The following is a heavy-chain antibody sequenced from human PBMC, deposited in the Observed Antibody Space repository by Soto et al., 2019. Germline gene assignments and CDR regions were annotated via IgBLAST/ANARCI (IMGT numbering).Heavy chain of an antibody. CDR2: TTHSGST. Sequence: QVQLQQWGAGLLKPSETLSLTCAVYNGSFSGYYWGWVRQSPGKGLEWIGETTHSGSTNFSPSPKSRVTISVDTSKNHFSLKLRSVTAADSGVYYFVRVSCSGGSCYLTPRYNYYVMDAWGQGTTVTVSS. CDR1: NGSFSGYY. V-gene: IGHV4-34*01. D-gene: IGHD2-15*01. J-gene: IGHJ6*02. CDR3: VRVSCSGGSCYLTPRYNYYVMDA.